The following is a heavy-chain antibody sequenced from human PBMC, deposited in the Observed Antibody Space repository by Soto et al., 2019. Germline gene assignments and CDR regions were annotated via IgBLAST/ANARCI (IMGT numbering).Heavy chain of an antibody. D-gene: IGHD6-6*01. J-gene: IGHJ6*02. V-gene: IGHV1-69*01. Sequence: QVQLVQSGAEVKKPGSSVKVSCKASGGTFSSYAISWVRQAPGQGLEWMGVIIPIFGTANYAQKFQGRVTITADESTSTAYMELSSLRSEDTAVYYCARELSSSSSKYFYYGMDVWGQGTTVTVSS. CDR3: ARELSSSSSKYFYYGMDV. CDR2: IIPIFGTA. CDR1: GGTFSSYA.